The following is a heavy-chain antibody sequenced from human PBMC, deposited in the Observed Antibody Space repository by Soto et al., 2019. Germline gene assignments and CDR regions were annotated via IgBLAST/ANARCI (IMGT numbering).Heavy chain of an antibody. CDR2: ISSSSSYI. CDR3: ARDRCSSTSCYTLAVDI. V-gene: IGHV3-21*01. CDR1: GFTFSSYS. Sequence: GGSLRLSCAASGFTFSSYSMNWVRQAPGKGLEWVSSISSSSSYIYYADSVKGRFTISRDNAKNSLYLQMNSLRAEDTAVYYCARDRCSSTSCYTLAVDIWGQGTMVTVSS. J-gene: IGHJ3*02. D-gene: IGHD2-2*02.